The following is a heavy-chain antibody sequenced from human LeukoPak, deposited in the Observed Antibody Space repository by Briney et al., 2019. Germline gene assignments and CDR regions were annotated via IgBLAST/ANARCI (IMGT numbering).Heavy chain of an antibody. D-gene: IGHD5-24*01. V-gene: IGHV3-49*04. CDR1: GFIFGDYA. Sequence: GGSLRLSCTASGFIFGDYAMSWVRQAPGKGLEWVGFIRVKAYGATTEYAASVKGRFTISRDDSKSIAYLQMNSLKTEDTAVYYCTREVGYNSFDYWGQGTLVTFSS. CDR3: TREVGYNSFDY. J-gene: IGHJ4*02. CDR2: IRVKAYGATT.